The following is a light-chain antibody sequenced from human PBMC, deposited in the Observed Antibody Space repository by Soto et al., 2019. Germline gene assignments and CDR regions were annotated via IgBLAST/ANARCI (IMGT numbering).Light chain of an antibody. Sequence: QSVLTQAPSASGTPGQRVTIFCSGSSSNIGSNTVNWYLQVPGTAPKLVIFNDNLRPSGVPDRFSGSRSGTSASLAISGLQSEDDGDYYCAVWDDSLNGIVFGGGTQLTVL. CDR2: NDN. CDR1: SSNIGSNT. V-gene: IGLV1-44*01. CDR3: AVWDDSLNGIV. J-gene: IGLJ7*01.